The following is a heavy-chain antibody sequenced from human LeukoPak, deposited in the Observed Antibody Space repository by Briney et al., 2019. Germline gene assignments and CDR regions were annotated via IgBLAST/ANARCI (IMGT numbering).Heavy chain of an antibody. CDR3: TRDSYYYDSSPYYYYYMDV. Sequence: GGSLRLSCTASGFTFGDYAMSWFRQAPGKGLEWVGFIRSKAYGGTTEYAASVKGRFTISRDDSKSIAYLQMNSLKTEDTAVYYCTRDSYYYDSSPYYYYYMDVWGKGTTVTVSS. J-gene: IGHJ6*03. D-gene: IGHD3-22*01. V-gene: IGHV3-49*03. CDR2: IRSKAYGGTT. CDR1: GFTFGDYA.